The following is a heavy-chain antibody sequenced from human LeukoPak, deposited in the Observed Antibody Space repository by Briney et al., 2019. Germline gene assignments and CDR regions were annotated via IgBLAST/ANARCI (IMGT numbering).Heavy chain of an antibody. J-gene: IGHJ4*02. CDR1: GFTFSSYG. CDR3: ANTGLGYCSGGSCYFGGPFDY. V-gene: IGHV3-30*18. Sequence: GRSLRLSCAASGFTFSSYGMHWVRQAPGKGLEWVAVISYDGSNKYYAGSVKGRFTISRDNSKNTLYLQMNSLRAEDTAVYYCANTGLGYCSGGSCYFGGPFDYWGQGTLVTVSS. D-gene: IGHD2-15*01. CDR2: ISYDGSNK.